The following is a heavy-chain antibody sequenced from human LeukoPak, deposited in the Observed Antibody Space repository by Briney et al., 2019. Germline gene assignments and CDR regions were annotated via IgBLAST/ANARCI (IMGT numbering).Heavy chain of an antibody. V-gene: IGHV3-48*03. J-gene: IGHJ6*02. Sequence: PGGSLRLSCAASGFTLSSYEMNWVRQAPGKGLEWVSYISSSGSTIYYADSVKGRFTISRDNAKNSLYLQMNSLRAEDTAVYYCARERTVTLGGYYYYGMDVWGQGTTVTVSS. CDR2: ISSSGSTI. CDR3: ARERTVTLGGYYYYGMDV. CDR1: GFTLSSYE. D-gene: IGHD4-17*01.